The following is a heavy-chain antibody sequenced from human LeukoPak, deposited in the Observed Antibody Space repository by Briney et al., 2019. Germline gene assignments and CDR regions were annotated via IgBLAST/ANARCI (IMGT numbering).Heavy chain of an antibody. Sequence: ASVKVSCKASGYTFTTYGLSWVRQAPGQGLEWMGWINPNSGGTNYAQKFQGRVTMTRDTSISTAYMELSRLRSDDTAVYYCARDPTPQDDSSGYYYWGQGTLVTVSS. CDR3: ARDPTPQDDSSGYYY. D-gene: IGHD3-22*01. CDR1: GYTFTTYG. J-gene: IGHJ4*02. V-gene: IGHV1-2*02. CDR2: INPNSGGT.